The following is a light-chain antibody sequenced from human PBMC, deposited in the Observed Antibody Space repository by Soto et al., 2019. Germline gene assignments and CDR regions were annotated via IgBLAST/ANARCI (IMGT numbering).Light chain of an antibody. CDR2: GAS. CDR3: QQSYGPVTNI. CDR1: QSISSY. J-gene: IGKJ2*01. V-gene: IGKV1-39*01. Sequence: DIQMTQSPSSLSASVGDRVTITCRASQSISSYLNWYQQKPGKAPKLLIYGASNLQSGVPSRFSGGGSRTEFTLTISSLQPADFATYYCQQSYGPVTNIFGQGTKREI.